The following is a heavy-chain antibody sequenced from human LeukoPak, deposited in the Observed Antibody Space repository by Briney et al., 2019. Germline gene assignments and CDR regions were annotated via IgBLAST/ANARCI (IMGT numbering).Heavy chain of an antibody. CDR1: GFTFSTYW. CDR3: ARSRIGDY. Sequence: PGGSLRLSCTVSGFTFSTYWMTWVRQAPGKGLEWVANIKQDGSEKYYVDSVKGRFTISRDNAKNSLYLQMNSLRAEDTAEYYCARSRIGDYWGQGTLVTVSS. J-gene: IGHJ4*02. D-gene: IGHD3-10*01. V-gene: IGHV3-7*01. CDR2: IKQDGSEK.